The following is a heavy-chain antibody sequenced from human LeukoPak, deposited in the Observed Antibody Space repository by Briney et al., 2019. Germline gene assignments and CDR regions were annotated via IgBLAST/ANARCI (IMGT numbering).Heavy chain of an antibody. CDR1: GFTFSSYE. CDR2: ISGSGGST. D-gene: IGHD6-19*01. CDR3: AKETKIGSGWPPGYYYYYMDV. Sequence: GGSLRLSCAASGFTFSSYEMNWVRQAPGKGLEWVSAISGSGGSTYYADSVKGRFTISRDNSKNTLYLQMNSLRAEDTAVYYCAKETKIGSGWPPGYYYYYMDVWGKGTTVTISS. V-gene: IGHV3-23*01. J-gene: IGHJ6*03.